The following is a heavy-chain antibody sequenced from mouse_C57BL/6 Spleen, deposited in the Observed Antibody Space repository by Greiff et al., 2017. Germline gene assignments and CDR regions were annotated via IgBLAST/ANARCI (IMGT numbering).Heavy chain of an antibody. J-gene: IGHJ1*03. V-gene: IGHV1-53*01. CDR2: INPSTGGT. CDR3: GGSGPRFYGSSGFNV. CDR1: GYTFTSYW. D-gene: IGHD1-1*01. Sequence: VQLQQSGTELVKPGASVKLSCKASGYTFTSYWMHWVQQRPGQGLEWIGNINPSTGGTNYNEKFKSKAKLTVDKSSTTACTQLISLTSVDVAVYFCGGSGPRFYGSSGFNVWGTGTTVTVSS.